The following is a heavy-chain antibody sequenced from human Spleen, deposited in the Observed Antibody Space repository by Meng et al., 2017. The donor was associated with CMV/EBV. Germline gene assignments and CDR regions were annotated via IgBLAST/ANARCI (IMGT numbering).Heavy chain of an antibody. V-gene: IGHV3-23*01. CDR3: AKKVTGYGTLDS. Sequence: GESLKISCAASGFSFSSYSMNWVRQAPGKGLEWVSVISAGGDYIFYAGSVKGRFTISRDNSKNTLYLQMNSLIAEDTALYYCAKKVTGYGTLDSWGQGTLVTVSS. J-gene: IGHJ4*02. D-gene: IGHD6-13*01. CDR1: GFSFSSYS. CDR2: ISAGGDYI.